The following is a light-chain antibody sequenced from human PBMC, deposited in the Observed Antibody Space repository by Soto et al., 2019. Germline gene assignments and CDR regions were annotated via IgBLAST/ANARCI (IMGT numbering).Light chain of an antibody. CDR2: DVN. J-gene: IGLJ3*02. V-gene: IGLV2-14*01. CDR1: SSDVGDYNY. Sequence: QSALTQPASVSGSPGQSITISCTGTSSDVGDYNYVSWYQQHPGKAPKLMVYDVNARPSGVSNRFSGSKSGNTASVTISGLQAEDEADYYCCSYRRNTWVFGGGTKLTVL. CDR3: CSYRRNTWV.